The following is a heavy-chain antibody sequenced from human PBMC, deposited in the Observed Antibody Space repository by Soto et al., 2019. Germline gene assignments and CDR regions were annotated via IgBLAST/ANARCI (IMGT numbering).Heavy chain of an antibody. V-gene: IGHV5-10-1*01. CDR2: IDPSDSYT. CDR1: GYSFTSYW. D-gene: IGHD4-4*01. Sequence: PGESLKISCKGSGYSFTSYWISWVRQMPGKGLEWMGRIDPSDSYTNYSPSLKGHVTISADKSISTAYLQWSSLKASDTAMYYCARHARDSRWAASHGMDVWGQGTTVTVSS. J-gene: IGHJ6*02. CDR3: ARHARDSRWAASHGMDV.